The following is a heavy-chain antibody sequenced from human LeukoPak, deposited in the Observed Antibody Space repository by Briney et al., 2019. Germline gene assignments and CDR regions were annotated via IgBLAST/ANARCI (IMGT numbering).Heavy chain of an antibody. J-gene: IGHJ5*02. CDR2: INHSGST. Sequence: SETLSLTCAVYGGSFSGYYWSWIRQPPGKGLEWIGEINHSGSTNYNPSLKSRVTISVDTSKNQFSLKLSSVTAADTAVYYCARDLVNLGEESNNWFDPWGQGTLVTVSS. CDR1: GGSFSGYY. V-gene: IGHV4-34*01. D-gene: IGHD3-16*01. CDR3: ARDLVNLGEESNNWFDP.